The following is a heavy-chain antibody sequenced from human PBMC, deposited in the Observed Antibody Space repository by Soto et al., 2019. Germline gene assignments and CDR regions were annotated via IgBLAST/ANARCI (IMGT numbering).Heavy chain of an antibody. CDR1: GFTFNNYA. J-gene: IGHJ4*02. V-gene: IGHV3-23*01. CDR3: AKGRGGSGSLTPRVDF. CDR2: ISGGGDTT. D-gene: IGHD3-10*01. Sequence: EVQLLESGGGLVQPGGSLRLSCAASGFTFNNYAMTWVLQAPGKGLEWVSAISGGGDTTSYADSVKGRFTVSRDGSKNPLDLQMSSLRAEDTALYYCAKGRGGSGSLTPRVDFWGQGTLVTVSS.